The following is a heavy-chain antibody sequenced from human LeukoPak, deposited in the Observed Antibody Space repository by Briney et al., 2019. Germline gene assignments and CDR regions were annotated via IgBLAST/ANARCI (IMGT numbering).Heavy chain of an antibody. D-gene: IGHD6-19*01. CDR1: GYTFTSYA. V-gene: IGHV1-3*01. Sequence: VASVKVSCKASGYTFTSYAMHWVRQAPGQRLEWMGWINAGNGNTKYSQKFQGRVTITRDTSASTVYMELSSLRSEDTAVYYCARESSIAVAALRDWGQGTLVTVSS. CDR3: ARESSIAVAALRD. J-gene: IGHJ4*02. CDR2: INAGNGNT.